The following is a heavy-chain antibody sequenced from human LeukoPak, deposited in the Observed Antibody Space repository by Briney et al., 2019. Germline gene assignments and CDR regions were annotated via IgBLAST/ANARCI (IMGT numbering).Heavy chain of an antibody. J-gene: IGHJ3*02. V-gene: IGHV1-18*01. CDR1: GYTFTNYG. Sequence: ASVKVSCKTSGYTFTNYGISWVRQAPGLGLEWMGWISAYSGNTNYAQKVQGRVTMTTDTSTSTAYKELRSLRFDDTAVYYCARDQSVRLLQTSSTYFKHVFAIWGQGSMVTVSS. CDR3: ARDQSVRLLQTSSTYFKHVFAI. D-gene: IGHD6-13*01. CDR2: ISAYSGNT.